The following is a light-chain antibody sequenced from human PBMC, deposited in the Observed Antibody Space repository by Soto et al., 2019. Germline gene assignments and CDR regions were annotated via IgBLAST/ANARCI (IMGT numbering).Light chain of an antibody. V-gene: IGKV3-11*01. CDR1: QSVSSY. CDR2: DAS. CDR3: QQRSNWPKT. J-gene: IGKJ1*01. Sequence: EMVLTQSPATLSLSPGERATLSCRPSQSVSSYLAWYQQRPGQAPRLLMYDASKRATGIPARFSGSGSGTDFTLTISSLEPEDFAVYYCQQRSNWPKTFGQGTKVEI.